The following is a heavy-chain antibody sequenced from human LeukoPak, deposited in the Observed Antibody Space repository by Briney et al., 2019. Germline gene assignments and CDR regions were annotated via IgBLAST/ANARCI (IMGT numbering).Heavy chain of an antibody. CDR2: IIPIFGTA. CDR3: ARALSYSPDFDY. Sequence: SVKVSCKASGGTFSSYAISWVRQAPGQGLEWRGGIIPIFGTANYAQKFQGRVTITADESTSTAYMELSSLRSEDTAVYYCARALSYSPDFDYWGQGALVTVSS. D-gene: IGHD2-21*01. V-gene: IGHV1-69*13. J-gene: IGHJ4*02. CDR1: GGTFSSYA.